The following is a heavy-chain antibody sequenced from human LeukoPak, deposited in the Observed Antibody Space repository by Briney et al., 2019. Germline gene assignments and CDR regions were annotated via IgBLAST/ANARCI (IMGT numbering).Heavy chain of an antibody. CDR2: IYYSGST. Sequence: SETLSLTCTVSGGSLSRSHYYWGWIRQPPGKGLECIGSIYYSGSTYYNPSLKSRVTMSVGTSKNQFSLKRSSVTAADTAVYYCVILPAGDTYYYDSSGYYRPGVHWGQGTLVTVSS. D-gene: IGHD3-22*01. CDR1: GGSLSRSHYY. V-gene: IGHV4-39*07. CDR3: VILPAGDTYYYDSSGYYRPGVH. J-gene: IGHJ4*02.